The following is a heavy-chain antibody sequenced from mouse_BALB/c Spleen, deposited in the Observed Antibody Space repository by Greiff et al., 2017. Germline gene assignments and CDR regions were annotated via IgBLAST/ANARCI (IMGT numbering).Heavy chain of an antibody. V-gene: IGHV3-1*02. D-gene: IGHD2-4*01. J-gene: IGHJ3*01. Sequence: EVKLVESGPDLVKPSQSLSLTRTVTGYSITSGYSWPWIRQFPGNKLEWMGYIHYSGSTNYNPSLKSRISITRDTSKNQFFLQLNSVTTEDTATYYCARSYDYDAWFAYWGQGTLVTVSA. CDR3: ARSYDYDAWFAY. CDR1: GYSITSGYS. CDR2: IHYSGST.